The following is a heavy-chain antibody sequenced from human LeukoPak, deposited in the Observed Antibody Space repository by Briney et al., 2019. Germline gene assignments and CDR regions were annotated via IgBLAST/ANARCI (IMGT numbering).Heavy chain of an antibody. J-gene: IGHJ4*02. V-gene: IGHV3-43*02. Sequence: GGSLRLSCVASGLPIADFAMHWVRQAPGKGLAWVSLISGDGVSTFYADSVKGRFSISRDNSKNSLSLEMNSLRTEDTAMYYCARESGKFDYWGQGTPVAVSS. CDR1: GLPIADFA. CDR3: ARESGKFDY. CDR2: ISGDGVST.